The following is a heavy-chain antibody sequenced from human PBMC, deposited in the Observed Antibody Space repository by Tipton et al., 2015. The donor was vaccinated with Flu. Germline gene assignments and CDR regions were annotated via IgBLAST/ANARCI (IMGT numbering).Heavy chain of an antibody. CDR2: IYYSGST. J-gene: IGHJ6*03. V-gene: IGHV4-59*08. CDR3: ARKGGYYYARNYYYYMDV. D-gene: IGHD3-22*01. Sequence: TLSLTCTVSGGSISSYYWSWIRQPPGKGLEWIGYIYYSGSTNYNPSLKSRVTISVDTSKNQFSLKLSSVTAADTAVYYCARKGGYYYARNYYYYMDVWGKGTTVTVSS. CDR1: GGSISSYY.